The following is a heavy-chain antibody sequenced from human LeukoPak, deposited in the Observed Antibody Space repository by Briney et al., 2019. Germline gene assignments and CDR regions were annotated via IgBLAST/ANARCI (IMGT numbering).Heavy chain of an antibody. CDR2: INPSGGST. J-gene: IGHJ3*02. CDR3: ASTSDTYSSSWRDASDI. CDR1: GYTFTSYY. Sequence: ASVNVSCKASGYTFTSYYMHWVRQAPGQGLEWMGIINPSGGSTSYAQKFQGRVTMTRDTSTSTVYMELSSLRSEDTAVYYCASTSDTYSSSWRDASDIWGQGTMVTVSS. V-gene: IGHV1-46*01. D-gene: IGHD6-13*01.